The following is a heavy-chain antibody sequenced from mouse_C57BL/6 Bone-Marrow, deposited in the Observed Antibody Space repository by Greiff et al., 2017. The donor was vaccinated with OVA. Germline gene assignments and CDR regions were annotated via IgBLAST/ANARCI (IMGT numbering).Heavy chain of an antibody. CDR1: GYAFSSYW. CDR2: IYPGDGDT. V-gene: IGHV1-80*01. Sequence: VQLVESGAELVKPGASVKISCKASGYAFSSYWMNWVKQRPGKGLEWIGQIYPGDGDTNYNGKFKGKATLTADKSSSTAYMQLSSLTSEDSAVYFCARRRQLRHFDYWGQGTTLTVSS. CDR3: ARRRQLRHFDY. D-gene: IGHD3-2*02. J-gene: IGHJ2*01.